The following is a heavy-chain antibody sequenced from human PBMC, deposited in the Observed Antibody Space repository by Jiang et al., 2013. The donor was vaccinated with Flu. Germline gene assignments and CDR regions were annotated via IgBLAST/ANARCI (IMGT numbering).Heavy chain of an antibody. D-gene: IGHD3-16*01. J-gene: IGHJ5*02. Sequence: QSGSELKKPGSSVKISCKASGYAFTTYAMNWVRQVPGQGLEWMGWISTSTGDPTYAPAFSGRFVFSLDTSVSTAYLEISSLQTADTALYFCARVAQGGFENWFGPWGQGTRGRLSPQ. V-gene: IGHV7-4-1*02. CDR1: GYAFTTYA. CDR3: ARVAQGGFENWFGP. CDR2: ISTSTGDP.